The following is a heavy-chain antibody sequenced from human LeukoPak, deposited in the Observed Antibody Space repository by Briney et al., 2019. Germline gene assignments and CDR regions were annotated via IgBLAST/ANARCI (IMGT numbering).Heavy chain of an antibody. D-gene: IGHD6-19*01. CDR2: ISYEGGTT. J-gene: IGHJ4*02. CDR1: GFTFSNYG. CDR3: AKMVHTEQWLVPFDY. V-gene: IGHV3-30*18. Sequence: GGSLRLSCAGAGFTFSNYGMHWVRQAPGKGLEWVAVISYEGGTTYYADSVKGRFTISRDNSRNTLFLQMDSLRPEDTAVYYCAKMVHTEQWLVPFDYWGQGTLVTVSS.